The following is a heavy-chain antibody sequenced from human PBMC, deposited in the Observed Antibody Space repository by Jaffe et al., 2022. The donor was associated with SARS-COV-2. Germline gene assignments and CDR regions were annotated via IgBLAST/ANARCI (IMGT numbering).Heavy chain of an antibody. D-gene: IGHD2-2*01. CDR1: GFTFSSYG. CDR3: AKDLSRVVVPAGPFYYYGMDV. CDR2: ISYDGSNK. J-gene: IGHJ6*02. V-gene: IGHV3-30*18. Sequence: QVQLVESGGGVVQPGRSLRLSCAASGFTFSSYGMHWVRQAPGKGLEWVAVISYDGSNKYYADSVKGRFTISRDNSKNTLYLQMNSLRAEDTAVYYCAKDLSRVVVPAGPFYYYGMDVWGQGTTVTVSS.